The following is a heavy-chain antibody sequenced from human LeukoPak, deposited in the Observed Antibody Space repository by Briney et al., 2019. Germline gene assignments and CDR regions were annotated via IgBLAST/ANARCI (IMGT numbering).Heavy chain of an antibody. CDR1: GFSLHTRGAT. V-gene: IGHV2-5*01. D-gene: IGHD3-10*01. J-gene: IGHJ4*02. CDR2: IYWNDDT. Sequence: SGPTLFYPAPTLTLTCTFSGFSLHTRGATVGWIRQPPGKALEWLALIYWNDDTRHSPSLKSRFTITKDTSKNQVVLTMTNLDPVDTATYYCAHTTPMAPFDFWGQGTLVTVSS. CDR3: AHTTPMAPFDF.